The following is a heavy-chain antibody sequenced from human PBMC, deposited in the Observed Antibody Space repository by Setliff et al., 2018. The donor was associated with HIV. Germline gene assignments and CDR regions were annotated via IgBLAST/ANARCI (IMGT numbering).Heavy chain of an antibody. D-gene: IGHD3-10*01. CDR3: ARDNSYYYGSGSHYWYGMDV. Sequence: SETLSLTCTVSGDSINSGTYYWSWIRQPAGKGLEWIGRLHLSGDTNYNPSLKSRVTMSIDTSKNQFSLKLSSVTAVDTAVYYCARDNSYYYGSGSHYWYGMDVWGQGTTVTVSS. V-gene: IGHV4-61*02. J-gene: IGHJ6*01. CDR2: LHLSGDT. CDR1: GDSINSGTYY.